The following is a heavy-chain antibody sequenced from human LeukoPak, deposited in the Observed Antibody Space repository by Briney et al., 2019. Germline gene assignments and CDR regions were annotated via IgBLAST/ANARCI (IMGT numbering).Heavy chain of an antibody. V-gene: IGHV4-34*01. CDR1: GGSFSVYY. CDR3: ATYYDILTGEAAAVDY. D-gene: IGHD3-9*01. CDR2: INHSGST. J-gene: IGHJ4*02. Sequence: PSETLSLTCAVSGGSFSVYYWSWIRQPPGKGLEWIGEINHSGSTNYNPSLKSRVTISVDTSKNQFSLKLSSVTAADTAVYYCATYYDILTGEAAAVDYWGQGTLVTVSS.